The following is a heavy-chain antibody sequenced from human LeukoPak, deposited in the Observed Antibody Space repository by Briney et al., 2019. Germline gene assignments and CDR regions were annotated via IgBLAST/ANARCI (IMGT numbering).Heavy chain of an antibody. Sequence: GGSLRLSCAASGFTVSSNYMSWVRQAPGKWLEWVANMRQDGNEKYYVDSVRGRFTISRDNAKNSLYLQMNSLRAEDTAVYYCATDRRGSNDYWGQGTLVTVSS. CDR1: GFTVSSNY. CDR2: MRQDGNEK. J-gene: IGHJ4*02. CDR3: ATDRRGSNDY. V-gene: IGHV3-7*01. D-gene: IGHD3-10*01.